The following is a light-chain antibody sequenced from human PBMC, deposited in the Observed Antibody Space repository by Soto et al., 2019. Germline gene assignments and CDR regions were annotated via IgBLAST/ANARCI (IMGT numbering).Light chain of an antibody. J-gene: IGKJ5*01. V-gene: IGKV3-15*01. CDR1: HSVNSH. CDR2: GAS. CDR3: QQYKNWPL. Sequence: MMMTLSQAPFSVSPGERVTLSCRTSHSVNSHVAWYQQKPGQAPRLLLYGASTRATGIPVRFSGSGFGTEFTLTISSLQSEDFAVYYCQQYKNWPLFGQGTRLEIK.